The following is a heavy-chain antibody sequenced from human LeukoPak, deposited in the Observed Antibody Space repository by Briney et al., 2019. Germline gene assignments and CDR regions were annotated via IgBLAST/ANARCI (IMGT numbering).Heavy chain of an antibody. J-gene: IGHJ4*02. V-gene: IGHV3-43*02. CDR1: GFTFDDYD. D-gene: IGHD3-10*01. Sequence: GGSLRLSCAASGFTFDDYDMHWARQAPGKGLEWVSLIGGDGGSTYYADSVKGRFNISRDNSKNSLYLQMNSLRTEDTALYYCAKEKLLWFGDGGYYFDYWGQGTLVTVSS. CDR3: AKEKLLWFGDGGYYFDY. CDR2: IGGDGGST.